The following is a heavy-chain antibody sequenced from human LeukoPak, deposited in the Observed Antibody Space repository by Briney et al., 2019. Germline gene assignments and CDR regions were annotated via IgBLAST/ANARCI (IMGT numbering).Heavy chain of an antibody. CDR1: GGSISSYY. V-gene: IGHV4-59*08. D-gene: IGHD3-22*01. Sequence: PSETLSLTCTVSGGSISSYYWSWIRQPPAKGLQWIGYIYYSGSTNYNPSLKSRVTISVDTSKNQFSLKLSSVTAADTAVYYCARRRYESSETGWFDPWGQGTLVTVSS. CDR2: IYYSGST. CDR3: ARRRYESSETGWFDP. J-gene: IGHJ5*02.